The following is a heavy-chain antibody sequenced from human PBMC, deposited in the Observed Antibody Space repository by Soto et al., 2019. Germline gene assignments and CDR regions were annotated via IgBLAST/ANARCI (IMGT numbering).Heavy chain of an antibody. V-gene: IGHV4-39*02. J-gene: IGHJ4*02. CDR2: IYFSGST. CDR1: GYSISGSTYY. CDR3: ARDDYSSSRPFDS. D-gene: IGHD6-13*01. Sequence: QLQLQESGPGLVKPSETLSLTCTVSGYSISGSTYYWGWIRQPPGKGLEWVGTIYFSGSTYYNPSLKSRVTMSVDTSKNHFSLRLSSVTAADAAVYYCARDDYSSSRPFDSGGQGTLVTVSS.